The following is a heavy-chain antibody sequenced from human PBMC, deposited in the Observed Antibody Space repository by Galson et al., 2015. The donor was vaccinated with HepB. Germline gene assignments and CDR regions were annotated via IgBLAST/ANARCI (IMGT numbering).Heavy chain of an antibody. CDR2: INHSGST. Sequence: ETLSLTCTISGGSVSGYYWSWIRQAPGKGLEWIGEINHSGSTNYNPSLKSRVTISVDTSKNQFSLNLSSVTAADTALYYCARGGYYDVSGYMGFGYWGQGTLVTVSS. D-gene: IGHD3-22*01. J-gene: IGHJ4*02. CDR3: ARGGYYDVSGYMGFGY. CDR1: GGSVSGYY. V-gene: IGHV4-34*01.